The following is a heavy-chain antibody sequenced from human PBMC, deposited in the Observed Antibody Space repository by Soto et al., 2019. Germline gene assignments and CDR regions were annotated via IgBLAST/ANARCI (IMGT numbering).Heavy chain of an antibody. J-gene: IGHJ3*02. V-gene: IGHV1-2*04. CDR1: GYTFTGYY. CDR2: INPNSGGT. D-gene: IGHD3-22*01. CDR3: ARGPLTTEVGAFDI. Sequence: AASVKVSCKASGYTFTGYYMHWVRQAPGQGLEWMGWINPNSGGTNYAQKFQGWVTMTRDTSISTAYMELSRLRSDDTAVYYCARGPLTTEVGAFDIWGQGTMVTVSS.